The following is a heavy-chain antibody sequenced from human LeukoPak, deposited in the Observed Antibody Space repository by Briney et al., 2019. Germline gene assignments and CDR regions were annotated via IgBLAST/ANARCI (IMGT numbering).Heavy chain of an antibody. D-gene: IGHD5-24*01. Sequence: GGSLRLSCAASGFTFSDYYMSWIRQAPGKGLAWVSYISSSGSTIYYADSVKGRFTISRDNAKNSLYLRMNSLRAEDTAVYYCARDPAREYYFDYWGQGTLVTVSS. CDR1: GFTFSDYY. J-gene: IGHJ4*02. V-gene: IGHV3-11*01. CDR3: ARDPAREYYFDY. CDR2: ISSSGSTI.